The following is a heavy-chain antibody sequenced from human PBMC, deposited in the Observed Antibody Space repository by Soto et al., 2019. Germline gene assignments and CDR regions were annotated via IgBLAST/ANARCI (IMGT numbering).Heavy chain of an antibody. D-gene: IGHD1-26*01. V-gene: IGHV3-30-3*01. CDR3: ARRLAPSVSALGY. CDR1: GLTFSSSS. Sequence: GGSLRLSCTVSGLTFSSSSVHWVRQAPGNGLEWVAVISENGDRQYSTDSVRGRFLVSRDTFNNTIYLQMNSLRPEDTGEYFCARRLAPSVSALGYWGQGALVTVSS. J-gene: IGHJ4*02. CDR2: ISENGDRQ.